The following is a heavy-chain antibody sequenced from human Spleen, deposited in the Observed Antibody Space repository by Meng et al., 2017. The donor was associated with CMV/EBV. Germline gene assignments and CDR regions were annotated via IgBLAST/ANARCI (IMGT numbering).Heavy chain of an antibody. Sequence: GGSLRLSCAASGFNFADYAMHWVRQAPGEGLEWVAGISWNGGRIEYAVSVRGRFTISRDNAKNTLFLQMNSLRAADTALYYCAKSNTAVGYYYAMNVWGLGTTVTVSS. D-gene: IGHD4-11*01. V-gene: IGHV3-9*01. CDR2: ISWNGGRI. CDR3: AKSNTAVGYYYAMNV. J-gene: IGHJ6*02. CDR1: GFNFADYA.